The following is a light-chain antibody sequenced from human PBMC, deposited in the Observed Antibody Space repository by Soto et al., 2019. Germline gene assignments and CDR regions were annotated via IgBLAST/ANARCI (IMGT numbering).Light chain of an antibody. CDR3: QQNHIVPPWT. CDR1: HNIARS. CDR2: GAD. V-gene: IGKV1-39*01. Sequence: DVHMTQSPSSLSAFLDERDTITCRASHNIARSWNWYQQKPGRAPKLIIYGADNLQTGVPSTFSGSGSGTDFTPTISSRLPDDDATYYCQQNHIVPPWTXGQGTKVDIK. J-gene: IGKJ1*01.